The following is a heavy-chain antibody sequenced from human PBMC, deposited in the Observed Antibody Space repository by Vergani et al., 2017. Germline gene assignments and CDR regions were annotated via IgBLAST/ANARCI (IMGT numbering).Heavy chain of an antibody. J-gene: IGHJ3*01. D-gene: IGHD5-18*01. CDR1: GGSVSSGSYY. V-gene: IGHV4-61*01. CDR3: ARDPGGYSYGYGPGFFDF. CDR2: IYYSGST. Sequence: QVQLQESGPGLVKPSETLSLTCTVSGGSVSSGSYYWSWIRQPPGKGLEWIGYIYYSGSTNYNPSLKSRVTISVDTSQNQFSLKLSSVTAADTAVYYCARDPGGYSYGYGPGFFDFWGQGTMVTVSS.